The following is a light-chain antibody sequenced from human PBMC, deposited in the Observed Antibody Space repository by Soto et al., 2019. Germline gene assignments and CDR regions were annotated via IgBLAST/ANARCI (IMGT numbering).Light chain of an antibody. CDR3: ATWDDSRNGPV. V-gene: IGLV1-44*01. CDR2: KDN. Sequence: QAVVTQPPSASGTPGQRVTISCSGSTSNIGSKTVNWYQQLPGAAPNLLIYKDNQRPSGVPDRFSGSKSGTSASLAISGLQSEDEADYYCATWDDSRNGPVFGGGTKLTVL. J-gene: IGLJ2*01. CDR1: TSNIGSKT.